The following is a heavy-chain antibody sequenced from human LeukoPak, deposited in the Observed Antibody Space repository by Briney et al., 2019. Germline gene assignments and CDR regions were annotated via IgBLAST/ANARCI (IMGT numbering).Heavy chain of an antibody. J-gene: IGHJ3*02. Sequence: GGSLRLSCAASGFTFSSYGMHWVRQAPGKGLEWVAVISYDGSNKYYADSVKGRFTISRDNAKNSLYLQMNSLRAEDTALYYCARADYGGNWGAFDIWGQGTMVTVSS. D-gene: IGHD4-23*01. CDR2: ISYDGSNK. V-gene: IGHV3-30*03. CDR1: GFTFSSYG. CDR3: ARADYGGNWGAFDI.